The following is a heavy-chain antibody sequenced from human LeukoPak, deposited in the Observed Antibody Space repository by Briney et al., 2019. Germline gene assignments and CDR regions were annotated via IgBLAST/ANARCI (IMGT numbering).Heavy chain of an antibody. D-gene: IGHD3-22*01. Sequence: GESLKISCKGSGYRFTSYWIGWVRQMPGKGLEWMGIIYPGDSDTRYSPSFQGQVTISADKSISTAYLQWSSLKASDTAMYYCARQGHSSGYYVDAFDIWGQGTMVTVSS. CDR3: ARQGHSSGYYVDAFDI. V-gene: IGHV5-51*01. J-gene: IGHJ3*02. CDR1: GYRFTSYW. CDR2: IYPGDSDT.